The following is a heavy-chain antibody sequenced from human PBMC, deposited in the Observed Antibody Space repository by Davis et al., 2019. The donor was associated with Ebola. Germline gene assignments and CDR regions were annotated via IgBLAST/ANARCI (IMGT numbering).Heavy chain of an antibody. CDR3: AREAVSGYETNFDF. Sequence: AASVKVSCKTSGYSFTMFGLSWVRQAPGRGLEWMGWISPYNGNTDYSQKLQGRVTLTTDTSTNTAYMEVRNLRPDDTAVYYCAREAVSGYETNFDFWGQGTLVTVSS. CDR1: GYSFTMFG. J-gene: IGHJ4*02. V-gene: IGHV1-18*04. CDR2: ISPYNGNT. D-gene: IGHD5-12*01.